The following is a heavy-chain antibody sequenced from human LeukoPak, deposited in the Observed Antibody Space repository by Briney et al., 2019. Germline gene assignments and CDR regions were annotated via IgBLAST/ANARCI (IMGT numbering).Heavy chain of an antibody. CDR3: ARDGAATFSDY. D-gene: IGHD1-26*01. J-gene: IGHJ4*02. Sequence: PSETLSLTCIVSGGSISSNYWSWTRQSAGKGLEYIGRAYGSGSTDYSPSVKSRVTMSVDTSKNQFSLKLTSVTAADTAIYYCARDGAATFSDYWGQGTLVTVSS. CDR1: GGSISSNY. CDR2: AYGSGST. V-gene: IGHV4-4*07.